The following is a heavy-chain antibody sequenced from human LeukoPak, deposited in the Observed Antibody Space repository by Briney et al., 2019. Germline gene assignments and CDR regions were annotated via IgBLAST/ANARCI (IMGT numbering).Heavy chain of an antibody. Sequence: RPSETLSLTCAVYGGSFSGYYWSWIRQPPGKGLGWIGEINHSGSTNYNPSLKSRVTISVDTSKNQFSLKLSSVTAADTAVYYCARVYYGSGSFDYWGQGTLVTVSS. D-gene: IGHD3-10*01. CDR1: GGSFSGYY. V-gene: IGHV4-34*01. CDR2: INHSGST. J-gene: IGHJ4*02. CDR3: ARVYYGSGSFDY.